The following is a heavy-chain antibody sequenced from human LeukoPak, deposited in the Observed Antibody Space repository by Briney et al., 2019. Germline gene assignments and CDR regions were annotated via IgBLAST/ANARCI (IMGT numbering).Heavy chain of an antibody. J-gene: IGHJ4*02. CDR3: ARASYSYDINGWVPFDY. D-gene: IGHD3-22*01. CDR1: GNSISSGDNY. CDR2: IYTSGST. Sequence: PSETLSLTCTVSGNSISSGDNYWSWIRQPAGKGLEWIGRIYTSGSTNYNPSLKSRVTISGDTSRNQFSLRLTSVTAAGTAVYYCARASYSYDINGWVPFDYWGQGTLVTVSS. V-gene: IGHV4-61*02.